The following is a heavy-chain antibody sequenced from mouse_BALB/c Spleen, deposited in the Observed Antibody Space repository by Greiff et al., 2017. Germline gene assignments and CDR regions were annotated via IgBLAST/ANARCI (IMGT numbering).Heavy chain of an antibody. V-gene: IGHV1S81*02. Sequence: VQLQQSGAELVKPGASVKLSCKASGYTFTSYYMYWVKQRPGQGLEWIGEINPSNGGTNFNEKFKSKATLTVDKSSSTAYMQLSSLTSEDSAVYYSTRSTTVVDAFAYWGQGTLVTVSA. CDR1: GYTFTSYY. D-gene: IGHD1-1*01. CDR2: INPSNGGT. J-gene: IGHJ3*01. CDR3: TRSTTVVDAFAY.